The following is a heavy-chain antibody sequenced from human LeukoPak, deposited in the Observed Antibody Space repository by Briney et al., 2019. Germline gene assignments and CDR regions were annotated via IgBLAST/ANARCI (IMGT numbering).Heavy chain of an antibody. CDR2: IYTSGST. CDR1: GGSISSYY. J-gene: IGHJ4*02. Sequence: KSSETLSLTCTVSGGSISSYYWSWIRQPAGKGLEWIGRIYTSGSTNYNPSLKSRVTMSVDTSKNQFSLKLSSVTAADTAVYYCAGRTFWSGYYTFDYWGQGTLVTVSS. V-gene: IGHV4-4*07. CDR3: AGRTFWSGYYTFDY. D-gene: IGHD3-3*01.